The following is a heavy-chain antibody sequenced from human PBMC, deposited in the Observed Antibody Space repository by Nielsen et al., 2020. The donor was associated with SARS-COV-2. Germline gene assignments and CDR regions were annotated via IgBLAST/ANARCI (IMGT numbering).Heavy chain of an antibody. D-gene: IGHD2-2*01. J-gene: IGHJ6*02. CDR2: IIPIFGTA. CDR3: ARDQRDIVVVPAADTRYYYYYYGMDV. V-gene: IGHV1-69*05. CDR1: GGTFSSYA. Sequence: SVKVSCKASGGTFSSYAISWVRQAPGQGLEWMGGIIPIFGTANYAQKLQGRVTMTTDTSTSTAYMELRSLRSDDTAVYYCARDQRDIVVVPAADTRYYYYYYGMDVWGQGTTVTVSS.